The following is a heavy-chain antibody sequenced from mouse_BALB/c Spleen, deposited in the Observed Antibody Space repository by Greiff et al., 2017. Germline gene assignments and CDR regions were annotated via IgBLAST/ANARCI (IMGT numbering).Heavy chain of an antibody. V-gene: IGHV1-22*01. CDR3: ARRGYAGDMDD. D-gene: IGHD2-10*02. J-gene: IGHJ4*01. Sequence: VQLQQPGAELVRPGVSVKLSCKASGYTLTEYTMHWVKQSHGKGLEWIGGINPNNGSTRYNPKFKGKATLTVDKSSSTAYMELRSLTSEDSAVYYCARRGYAGDMDDWGQGTSVTVSS. CDR1: GYTLTEYT. CDR2: INPNNGST.